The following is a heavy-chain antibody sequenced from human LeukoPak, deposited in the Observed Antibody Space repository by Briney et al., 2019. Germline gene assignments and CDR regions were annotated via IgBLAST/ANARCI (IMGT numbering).Heavy chain of an antibody. CDR2: IYISGST. D-gene: IGHD3-10*01. CDR1: GGSISSGSYY. CDR3: AREAPPPYYYGSGSYLFDY. J-gene: IGHJ4*02. Sequence: SETLSLTCTVSGGSISSGSYYWSWIRQPAGKGLEWIGRIYISGSTNYNPSLKSRVTISVDTSKNQFSLKLSSVTAADTAVYYCAREAPPPYYYGSGSYLFDYWGQGTLVTVSS. V-gene: IGHV4-61*02.